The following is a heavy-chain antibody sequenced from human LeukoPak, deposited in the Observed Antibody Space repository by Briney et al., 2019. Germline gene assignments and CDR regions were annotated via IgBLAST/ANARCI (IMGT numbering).Heavy chain of an antibody. CDR2: ISSGGTNK. V-gene: IGHV3-30*03. CDR1: RFTFSIFG. CDR3: RAATRHLDYYYDN. D-gene: IGHD3-22*01. Sequence: PGGSLRLSCAASRFTFSIFGMHGVGQAPGKGLEWVAVISSGGTNKYYADSVKGRFSISRANSKDTLYLQMSSLTIEDKAVYHCRAATRHLDYYYDNWGQGTLVTVSP. J-gene: IGHJ4*02.